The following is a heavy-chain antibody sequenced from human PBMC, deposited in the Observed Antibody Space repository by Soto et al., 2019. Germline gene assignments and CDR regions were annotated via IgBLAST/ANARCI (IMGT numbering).Heavy chain of an antibody. CDR3: AKALSSGSTDFDY. CDR2: ISWNSGSI. D-gene: IGHD6-19*01. V-gene: IGHV3-9*01. J-gene: IGHJ4*02. CDR1: GFTFDDYA. Sequence: GGSLRLSCAASGFTFDDYAMHWVRQAPGKGLEWVSGISWNSGSIGYADSVKGRFTISRDNAKNSLYLQMNGLRAEDTALYYCAKALSSGSTDFDYWGQGTRVTVSS.